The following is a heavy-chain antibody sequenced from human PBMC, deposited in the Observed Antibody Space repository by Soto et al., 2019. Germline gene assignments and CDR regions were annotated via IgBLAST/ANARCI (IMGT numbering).Heavy chain of an antibody. Sequence: EVQLLESGGGLVQPGGSLRLSCAASGFSFRNYAMSWVRQAPGKGLEWISTLTGSSSNIYYADSVKGRFAISRDNSRNTLYLQMNSLTAEDTAVYYCANGRATYGLLTHDYWGQRPLSPSPQ. CDR3: ANGRATYGLLTHDY. CDR1: GFSFRNYA. D-gene: IGHD3-10*01. V-gene: IGHV3-23*01. J-gene: IGHJ4*02. CDR2: LTGSSSNI.